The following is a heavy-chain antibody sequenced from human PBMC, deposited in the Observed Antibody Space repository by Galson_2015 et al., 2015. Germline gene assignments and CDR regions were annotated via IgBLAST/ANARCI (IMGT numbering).Heavy chain of an antibody. V-gene: IGHV3-23*01. J-gene: IGHJ4*02. Sequence: SLRLSCAASGFTFSNYAMSWVRLAAGKGLEWVSSISGSGRSTDYADSVKGRFTISRDNSKNTLYLQMNSLRAEGTAVYYCAKDVVTNGSAAVYFDYWGQGTLVTVSS. CDR1: GFTFSNYA. D-gene: IGHD6-13*01. CDR2: ISGSGRST. CDR3: AKDVVTNGSAAVYFDY.